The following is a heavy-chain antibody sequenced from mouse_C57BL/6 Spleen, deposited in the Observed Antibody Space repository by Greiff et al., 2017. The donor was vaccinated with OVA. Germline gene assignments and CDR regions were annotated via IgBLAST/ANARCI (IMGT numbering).Heavy chain of an antibody. J-gene: IGHJ3*01. CDR1: GYTFTEYT. D-gene: IGHD2-3*01. CDR3: ARNEDGGGYYWFAY. CDR2: FYPGSGSI. Sequence: VKLQQSGAELVKPGASVKLSCKASGYTFTEYTIHWVKQRSGQGLEWIGWFYPGSGSIKYNEKFKDKATLTADKSSSTVYLELSRLTSEDAAVDFCARNEDGGGYYWFAYWGQGTLVTVSA. V-gene: IGHV1-62-2*01.